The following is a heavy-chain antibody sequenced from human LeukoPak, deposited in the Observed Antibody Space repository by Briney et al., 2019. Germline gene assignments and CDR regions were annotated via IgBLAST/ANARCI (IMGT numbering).Heavy chain of an antibody. Sequence: GASVKVSCKAFGYTFTSNYMHWVRQAPGQGPEWMGVISPSGGSTTYAQKFQGRVTMTTDTSTSTAYMELRSLRSDDTAVYYCARDSHPIAVAVHRGQGTLVTVSS. V-gene: IGHV1-46*01. CDR2: ISPSGGST. CDR3: ARDSHPIAVAVH. CDR1: GYTFTSNY. J-gene: IGHJ4*02. D-gene: IGHD6-19*01.